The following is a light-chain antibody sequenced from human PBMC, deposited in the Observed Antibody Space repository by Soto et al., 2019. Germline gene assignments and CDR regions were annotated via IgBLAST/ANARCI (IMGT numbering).Light chain of an antibody. CDR2: ATS. V-gene: IGKV1-27*01. CDR3: QKYNSAPLT. CDR1: QGIAPY. J-gene: IGKJ4*01. Sequence: DVQMTQSPSSLSASVGDRVTITCRASQGIAPYLAWFQQKPGKVPRLLIYATSPLQSGVPSRISGSGSGTDVTLTISSLQPEDVATYYCQKYNSAPLTFGGGTKVEIK.